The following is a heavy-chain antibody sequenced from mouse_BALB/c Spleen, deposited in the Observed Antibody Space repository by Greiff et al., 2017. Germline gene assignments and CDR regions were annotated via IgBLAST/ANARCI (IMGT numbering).Heavy chain of an antibody. V-gene: IGHV14-3*02. CDR2: IDPASGNT. CDR1: GFTFNDTY. D-gene: IGHD1-1*01. Sequence: VQLQQSGAELVKPGASVKLSCTASGFTFNDTYMHWVKQRPEQGLEWIGMIDPASGNTNYDQKFQGKATITADTSSNTAYLQLSSLTSEDTAVYYGARVDDYGSGYCFDYWGQGTTLTVSS. J-gene: IGHJ2*01. CDR3: ARVDDYGSGYCFDY.